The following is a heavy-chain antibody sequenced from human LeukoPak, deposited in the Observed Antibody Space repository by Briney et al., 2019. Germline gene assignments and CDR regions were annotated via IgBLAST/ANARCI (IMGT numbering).Heavy chain of an antibody. D-gene: IGHD3-22*01. CDR1: GGSISSSSYY. V-gene: IGHV4-39*01. J-gene: IGHJ4*02. Sequence: SETLSLTCTVSGGSISSSSYYWGWIRQPPGKGLEWIGSIYYSGSTYYNPALKSRVTISVDTSKNQFSLKLSSVTAADTAVYYCARRGYYYELADYWGQGTLVTVSS. CDR2: IYYSGST. CDR3: ARRGYYYELADY.